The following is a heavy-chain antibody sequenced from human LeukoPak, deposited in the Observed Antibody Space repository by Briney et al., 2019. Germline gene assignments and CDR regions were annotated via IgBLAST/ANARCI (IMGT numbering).Heavy chain of an antibody. CDR1: GFTFSSYA. D-gene: IGHD4-17*01. Sequence: GGSLRLSCAASGFTFSSYAMSWVRQAPGKGLEWVSAISGRGGSTYYADSVKGRFTISRDNSKNTLYLQMNSLRAEDTAVYYCALLYGDWYFDYWGQGTLVTVSS. V-gene: IGHV3-23*01. CDR3: ALLYGDWYFDY. J-gene: IGHJ4*02. CDR2: ISGRGGST.